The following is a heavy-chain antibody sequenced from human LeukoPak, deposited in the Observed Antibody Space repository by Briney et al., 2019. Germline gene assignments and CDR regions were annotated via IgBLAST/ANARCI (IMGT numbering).Heavy chain of an antibody. CDR1: GGSISSSSYY. J-gene: IGHJ4*02. CDR3: ARRDY. Sequence: SETLSLTCTVSGGSISSSSYYWGWIRQPPGKGLGWIGSIYYSGSTYYNPSLKSRVTISVDTSKNQFSLKLSSVTAADTAVYYCARRDYWGQGTLVTVSS. CDR2: IYYSGST. V-gene: IGHV4-39*01.